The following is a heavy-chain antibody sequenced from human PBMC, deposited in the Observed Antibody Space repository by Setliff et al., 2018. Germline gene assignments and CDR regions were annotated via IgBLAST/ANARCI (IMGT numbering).Heavy chain of an antibody. V-gene: IGHV4-31*01. CDR1: GGSISSGGYY. Sequence: PSETLSLTCTVSGGSISSGGYYWSWIRQHPGKGLEWIGYIYYSGSTYYNSSLKSLITISVDTSKNQFSLKLSSVTAADTAVYYCARGLHSGTYWGTRPLGLDYWGQGSLVTVSS. CDR3: ARGLHSGTYWGTRPLGLDY. D-gene: IGHD1-26*01. CDR2: IYYSGST. J-gene: IGHJ4*02.